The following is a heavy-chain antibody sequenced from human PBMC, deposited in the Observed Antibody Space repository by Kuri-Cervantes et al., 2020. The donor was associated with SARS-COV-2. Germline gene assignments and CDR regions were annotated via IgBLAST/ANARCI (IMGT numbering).Heavy chain of an antibody. Sequence: GESLKISCAASGFTFSSYEMNWVRQALGKGLEWVSYISSSGSTIYYADSVKGRFTISRDNAKNSLYLQMSSLRAEDTAVYYCAPRGEGSGFDYWGQGTLVTVSS. J-gene: IGHJ4*02. V-gene: IGHV3-48*03. CDR3: APRGEGSGFDY. CDR1: GFTFSSYE. CDR2: ISSSGSTI. D-gene: IGHD3-16*01.